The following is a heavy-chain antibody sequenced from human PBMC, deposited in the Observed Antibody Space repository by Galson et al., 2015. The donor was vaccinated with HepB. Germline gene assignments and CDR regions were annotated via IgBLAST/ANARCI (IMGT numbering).Heavy chain of an antibody. Sequence: SLRLSCAASGFTFSTYSMNWVRQAPGKGLEWVSYISSSSSSTIYYADSVKGRFTISRDNAKNSLYLQMNSLRAEDTAVYYCARDRSSSLSFDYWGQGTLVTVSS. CDR2: ISSSSSSTI. J-gene: IGHJ4*02. CDR3: ARDRSSSLSFDY. V-gene: IGHV3-48*01. D-gene: IGHD6-6*01. CDR1: GFTFSTYS.